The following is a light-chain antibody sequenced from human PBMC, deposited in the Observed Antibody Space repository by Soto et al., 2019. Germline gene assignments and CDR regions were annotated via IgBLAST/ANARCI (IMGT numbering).Light chain of an antibody. Sequence: QYVLTQPPSASGTPGQRVTISCAGNSSNMGTNTVNWYQQLPRPAPKLLIYSDNQRPSGVPDRFSGSKSGTSASLAITGLQSEDEADYYCAAWDGSRHHIFFGGGTKLTVL. CDR2: SDN. V-gene: IGLV1-44*01. J-gene: IGLJ2*01. CDR3: AAWDGSRHHIF. CDR1: SSNMGTNT.